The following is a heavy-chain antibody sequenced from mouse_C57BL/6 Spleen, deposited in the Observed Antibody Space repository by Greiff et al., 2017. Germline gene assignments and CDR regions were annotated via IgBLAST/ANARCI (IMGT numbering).Heavy chain of an antibody. J-gene: IGHJ3*01. Sequence: EVHLVESGGDLVKPGGSLKLSCAASGFTFSSYGMSWVRQTPDKRLEWVATISSGGSYTYYPDSVKGRFTISRDNAKNTLYLQMSSLKSEDTAMYYCARQTLTGTLFAYWGQGTLVTVSA. CDR3: ARQTLTGTLFAY. V-gene: IGHV5-6*01. CDR1: GFTFSSYG. CDR2: ISSGGSYT. D-gene: IGHD4-1*01.